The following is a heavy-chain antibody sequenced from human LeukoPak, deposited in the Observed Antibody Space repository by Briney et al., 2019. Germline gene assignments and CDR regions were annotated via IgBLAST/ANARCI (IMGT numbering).Heavy chain of an antibody. CDR3: ARNAWKSSDSGRGRMDV. D-gene: IGHD3-10*01. CDR1: GFSLSHYS. CDR2: IGVTGSPT. J-gene: IGHJ6*02. Sequence: GGSLRLSCAASGFSLSHYSVTWVRQASGKGLEWVSYIGVTGSPTYYADSVKARFTISRDGAKESLYLQMNSLRAEDTAVYYCARNAWKSSDSGRGRMDVWGQGTSVTVSS. V-gene: IGHV3-48*01.